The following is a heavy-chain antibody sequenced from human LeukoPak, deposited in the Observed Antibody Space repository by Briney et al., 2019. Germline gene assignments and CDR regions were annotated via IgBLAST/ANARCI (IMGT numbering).Heavy chain of an antibody. CDR3: AREGQGAWYWFDL. Sequence: GGSLRLSCGGSGFSSSAHTMNWVRQAPGKGLEWVSSIDSTSTYIYYADPMKGRFSISRDNAKNSLYLQMSSLRAEDTAVYYCAREGQGAWYWFDLWGQGTLVTVSS. CDR2: IDSTSTYI. CDR1: GFSSSAHT. D-gene: IGHD6-19*01. J-gene: IGHJ5*02. V-gene: IGHV3-21*01.